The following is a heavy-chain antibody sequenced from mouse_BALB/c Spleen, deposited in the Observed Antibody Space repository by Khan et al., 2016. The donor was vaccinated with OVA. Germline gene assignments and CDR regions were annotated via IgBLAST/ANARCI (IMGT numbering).Heavy chain of an antibody. J-gene: IGHJ3*01. CDR2: ISPYYGSS. CDR3: ARAGWLQGLLAY. CDR1: GYSFTDYM. Sequence: VQLQQSGPEPVRPGASVKISCKASGYSFTDYMMYWVKQSHGKSLEWIGNISPYYGSSNYNLKFKDKATLTVDRSSSTAYMQLNSLTSEDSAVYFCARAGWLQGLLAYWGQGTLVTVSA. V-gene: IGHV1-39*01. D-gene: IGHD2-2*01.